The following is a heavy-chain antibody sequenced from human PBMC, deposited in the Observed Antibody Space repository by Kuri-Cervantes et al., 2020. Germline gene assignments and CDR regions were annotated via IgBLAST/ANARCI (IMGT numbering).Heavy chain of an antibody. CDR2: INHSGSS. CDR3: ARRRTAMVRGVMGY. J-gene: IGHJ4*02. Sequence: ESLKISCEVSGFTFSGESMNWVRQAPGKGLEWIGKINHSGSSNYNPSLKSRVTISVDTSKNQFSLKLSSVTAADTAVYYCARRRTAMVRGVMGYWGQGTLVTVSS. CDR1: GFTFSGES. D-gene: IGHD3-10*01. V-gene: IGHV4-34*01.